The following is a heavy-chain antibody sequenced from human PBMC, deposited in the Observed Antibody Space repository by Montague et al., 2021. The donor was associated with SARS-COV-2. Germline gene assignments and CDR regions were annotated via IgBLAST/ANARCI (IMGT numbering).Heavy chain of an antibody. D-gene: IGHD2-15*01. CDR2: INHGGST. CDR3: ARLRDGVVPSPILGIGPYFTYYYMDV. J-gene: IGHJ6*03. CDR1: GGSFSGYY. V-gene: IGHV4-34*01. Sequence: SETLSLTCAVHGGSFSGYYWNWIRQHPGKGLEWIGEINHGGSTNYNPSLKNRLTISADTSKNQFSLKLTSVAATDTAVYYCARLRDGVVPSPILGIGPYFTYYYMDVWGKGTTVTVS.